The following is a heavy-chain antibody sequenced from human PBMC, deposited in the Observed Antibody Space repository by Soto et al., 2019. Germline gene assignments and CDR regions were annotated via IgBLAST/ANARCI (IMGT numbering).Heavy chain of an antibody. V-gene: IGHV5-51*01. Sequence: GESLKISCKGSGYSFTSYWIGWVRQMPGKGLEWMGIIYPGDSDTRYSPSFQGQVTISADKSISTAYLQWSSLKASDTAMYYCARLERNIVVVTAPVGAFDIWGQGTMVTVSS. J-gene: IGHJ3*02. CDR3: ARLERNIVVVTAPVGAFDI. CDR1: GYSFTSYW. CDR2: IYPGDSDT. D-gene: IGHD2-21*02.